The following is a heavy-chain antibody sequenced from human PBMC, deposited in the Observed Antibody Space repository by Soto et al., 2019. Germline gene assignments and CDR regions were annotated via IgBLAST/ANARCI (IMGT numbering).Heavy chain of an antibody. D-gene: IGHD3-22*01. CDR3: ARVVDYCDPYYYYGMDV. J-gene: IGHJ6*02. Sequence: EVQLVECGGGLVKPGGSLRLSCAASGFTFSSYSMNWVRQAPGKGLEWVSSISCSTSYIYYADSVKGRFTISRDNAKNSLYLQMNSLRAEDTAVYYCARVVDYCDPYYYYGMDVWGQGTTVTVSS. CDR1: GFTFSSYS. CDR2: ISCSTSYI. V-gene: IGHV3-21*01.